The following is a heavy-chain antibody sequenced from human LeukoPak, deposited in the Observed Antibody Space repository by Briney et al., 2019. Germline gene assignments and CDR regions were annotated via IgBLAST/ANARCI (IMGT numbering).Heavy chain of an antibody. CDR1: GYTFTGYY. V-gene: IGHV1-3*01. CDR3: ARTRLLRYFDWSEDAFDI. J-gene: IGHJ3*02. CDR2: INAGNGNT. Sequence: ASVKVSCKASGYTFTGYYMHWVRQAPGQRLEWMGWINAGNGNTKYSQKFQGRVTITRDTSASTAYVELSSLRSEDTAVYYCARTRLLRYFDWSEDAFDIWGQGTMVTVSS. D-gene: IGHD3-9*01.